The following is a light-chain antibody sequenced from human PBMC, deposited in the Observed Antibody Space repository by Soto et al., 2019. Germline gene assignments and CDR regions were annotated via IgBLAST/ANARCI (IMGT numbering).Light chain of an antibody. J-gene: IGKJ4*01. CDR1: QSVSSSY. Sequence: EMVLTQSTGTLSWSPGERATLPCRASQSVSSSYLAWYQQKPGQAPRLLIYGASSRATGIPDRFSGSGSGTDFTLTISRLEPEDFAVYYCQQYGSSPLTFGGGTKVDIK. CDR3: QQYGSSPLT. V-gene: IGKV3-20*01. CDR2: GAS.